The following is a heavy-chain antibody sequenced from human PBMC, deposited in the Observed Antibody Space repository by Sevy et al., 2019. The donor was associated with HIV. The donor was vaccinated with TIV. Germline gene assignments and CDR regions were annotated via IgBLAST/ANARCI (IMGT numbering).Heavy chain of an antibody. Sequence: GGSLRLSCTASGFTFSTYAMSWVRQAPGKGLEWVSGISGSASTTYYGGAEYYADSVKGRFTITGDNAKNTLYLEMNSLRDEDSAVFHCARGLLARPRGDYWYFDLWGRGTLVTVSS. J-gene: IGHJ2*01. V-gene: IGHV3-23*01. CDR2: ISGSASTTYYGGAE. D-gene: IGHD6-6*01. CDR1: GFTFSTYA. CDR3: ARGLLARPRGDYWYFDL.